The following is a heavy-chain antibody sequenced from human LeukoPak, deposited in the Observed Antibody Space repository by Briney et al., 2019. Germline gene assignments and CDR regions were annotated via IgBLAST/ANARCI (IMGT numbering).Heavy chain of an antibody. Sequence: GGSLRLSCAASGFTFSSYAMSWVRQAPGKGLEWVSAISGSGGSTYYADSVKGRFTISRDNAKNSLYLQMNSLRAEDTAVYYCARDHEWLRYFDYWGQGTLVTVSS. J-gene: IGHJ4*02. CDR3: ARDHEWLRYFDY. D-gene: IGHD5-12*01. CDR1: GFTFSSYA. V-gene: IGHV3-23*01. CDR2: ISGSGGST.